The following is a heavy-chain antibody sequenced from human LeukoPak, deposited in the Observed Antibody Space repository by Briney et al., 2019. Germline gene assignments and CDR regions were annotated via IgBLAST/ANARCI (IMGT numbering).Heavy chain of an antibody. CDR2: ISWDGGST. Sequence: GGSLRLSCAASGFTFDDYAMHWVRQAPGKGLEWVSLISWDGGSTYYADSVKGRFTISRDNSKNSLYLQMNSLRAEDTALYYCAKDSLSYYYDSSGYIDYWGQGTLVTVSS. CDR3: AKDSLSYYYDSSGYIDY. J-gene: IGHJ4*02. D-gene: IGHD3-22*01. CDR1: GFTFDDYA. V-gene: IGHV3-43D*03.